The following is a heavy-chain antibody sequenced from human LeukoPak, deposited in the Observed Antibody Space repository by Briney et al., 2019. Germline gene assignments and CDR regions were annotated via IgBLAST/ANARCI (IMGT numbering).Heavy chain of an antibody. CDR1: GGSFSGYH. J-gene: IGHJ5*02. CDR3: ATRRGYSGYDP. D-gene: IGHD5-12*01. CDR2: INHSGST. Sequence: SETLSLTCGVYGGSFSGYHWSWIRQPPGKGLEWIGEINHSGSTKYNPSLKSRVTISVDTSKNQCSLKLSSVTAADTAVYYCATRRGYSGYDPWGQGTLVTVSS. V-gene: IGHV4-34*01.